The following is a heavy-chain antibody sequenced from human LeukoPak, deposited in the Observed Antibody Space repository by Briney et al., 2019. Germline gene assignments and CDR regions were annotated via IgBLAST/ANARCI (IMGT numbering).Heavy chain of an antibody. J-gene: IGHJ4*02. CDR2: ISAYNGNT. Sequence: ASVKVSCKASGYTFTSYGISWVRQAPGQGLEWMGWISAYNGNTNYAQKLQGRVTMTTDTSTSTAYMELRSLRSDDTAVYYCARDPHNWNDNGHCDYWGQGTLVTVS. CDR1: GYTFTSYG. D-gene: IGHD1-20*01. V-gene: IGHV1-18*01. CDR3: ARDPHNWNDNGHCDY.